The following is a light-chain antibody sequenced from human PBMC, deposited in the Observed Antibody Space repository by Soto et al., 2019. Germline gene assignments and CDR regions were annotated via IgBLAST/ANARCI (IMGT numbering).Light chain of an antibody. CDR2: MAS. CDR3: MPSLQNPWT. J-gene: IGKJ1*01. CDR1: QSLLYSNGFNC. V-gene: IGKV2-28*01. Sequence: DIVMTQSPLSLSVTPGESASISCRSSQSLLYSNGFNCLDWYLQKPGQSPQLLIYMASYRASGVPDRFSGSGSGTDFTLEIRRVEAEDVGVYYCMPSLQNPWTFGQGTKVEIK.